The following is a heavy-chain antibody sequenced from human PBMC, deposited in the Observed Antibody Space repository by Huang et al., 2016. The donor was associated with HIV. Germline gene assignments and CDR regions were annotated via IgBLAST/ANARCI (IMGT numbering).Heavy chain of an antibody. Sequence: QVQLVESGGGVVQPGGSLRLSCAASGFTFSPYGMHWVRQAPGKGLEWVGFIRDDGSNKYYSGSVKGRFTISRDNSKITLYLQMNSLRAEDTAVYYCAKDFDSGWYGVGYWGQGTLVTVSS. J-gene: IGHJ4*02. D-gene: IGHD6-19*01. CDR1: GFTFSPYG. CDR3: AKDFDSGWYGVGY. CDR2: IRDDGSNK. V-gene: IGHV3-30*02.